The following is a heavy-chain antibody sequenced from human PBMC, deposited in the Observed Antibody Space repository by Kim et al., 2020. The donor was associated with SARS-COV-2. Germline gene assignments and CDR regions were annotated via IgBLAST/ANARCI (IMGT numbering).Heavy chain of an antibody. Sequence: YHPSLRSRVTISVDTSKSQVSLKLGSVTAADTAVYYWARANYYDSSGLDSWRQGTLVTVSS. D-gene: IGHD3-22*01. CDR3: ARANYYDSSGLDS. V-gene: IGHV4-34*01. J-gene: IGHJ4*02.